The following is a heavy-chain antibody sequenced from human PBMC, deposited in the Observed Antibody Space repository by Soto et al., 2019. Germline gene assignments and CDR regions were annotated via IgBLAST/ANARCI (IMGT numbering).Heavy chain of an antibody. CDR1: GYSFTNYA. D-gene: IGHD3-10*01. V-gene: IGHV3-23*01. CDR2: ISPSGDIT. Sequence: EVQLLGSGGGLVQPGGSLRLSCAASGYSFTNYAVTWVREAPGKGLEGVSIISPSGDITYYADSVKGRFTISRDNSKNTLYLQMNSLRAEDTAVYYCAKKGSPAGGSFYMDVWGKGTTVTVSS. J-gene: IGHJ6*03. CDR3: AKKGSPAGGSFYMDV.